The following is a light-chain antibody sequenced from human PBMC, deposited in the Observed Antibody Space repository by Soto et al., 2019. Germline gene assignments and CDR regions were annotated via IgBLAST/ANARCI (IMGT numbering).Light chain of an antibody. CDR3: SSYTSSSTVV. J-gene: IGLJ2*01. CDR1: SSDVGGYNY. Sequence: QSVLTQPASVSGSPGQSMTISCTGTSSDVGGYNYVSWYQQHPGKAPKLMIYDVSNRPSGVSNRLSGSKSGNTASLTISGHQAEDEADYYCSSYTSSSTVVFGGGTKLTV. CDR2: DVS. V-gene: IGLV2-14*01.